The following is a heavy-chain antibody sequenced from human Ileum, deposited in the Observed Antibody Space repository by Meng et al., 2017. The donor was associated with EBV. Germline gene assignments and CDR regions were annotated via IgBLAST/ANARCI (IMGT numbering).Heavy chain of an antibody. V-gene: IGHV1-2*06. CDR3: VRANLGSADY. CDR2: ITPSSGGT. Sequence: QVQLVQSGAEVKKPGASVKVPCKASGYTFTGYYMHWLRQAPGQGLEWVGRITPSSGGTTYAQKFQGRVTMTRDTSISTAYMELSSLRSDDAAIYYCVRANLGSADYWGQGTLVTVSS. D-gene: IGHD7-27*01. CDR1: GYTFTGYY. J-gene: IGHJ4*02.